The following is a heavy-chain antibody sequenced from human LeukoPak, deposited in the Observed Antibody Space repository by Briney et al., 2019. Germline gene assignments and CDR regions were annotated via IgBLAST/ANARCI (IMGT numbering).Heavy chain of an antibody. J-gene: IGHJ5*02. Sequence: SETLSLTCTVSGGSISRGGYYWGWIRQPPGMGLEWIGFIYYSGTTCYNPSLKSRVTMSVDTSKNQFSLKLSSVTAADTAVYYCARGGAARRGDWFDPWGQGTLVTVSS. CDR3: ARGGAARRGDWFDP. CDR1: GGSISRGGYY. V-gene: IGHV4-39*07. CDR2: IYYSGTT. D-gene: IGHD6-6*01.